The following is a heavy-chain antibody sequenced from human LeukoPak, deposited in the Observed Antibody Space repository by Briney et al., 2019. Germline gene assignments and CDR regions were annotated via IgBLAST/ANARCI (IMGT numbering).Heavy chain of an antibody. V-gene: IGHV3-21*01. CDR2: ISSSSSYI. Sequence: GGSLRLSCAASGFTSSSYSMNWVRQAPGKGLEWVSSISSSSSYIYYADSVKGRFTISRDNAKNSLYLQMNSLRAEDTAVYYCARDDDYGDYDAFDIWGQGTMVTVSS. CDR3: ARDDDYGDYDAFDI. CDR1: GFTSSSYS. D-gene: IGHD4-17*01. J-gene: IGHJ3*02.